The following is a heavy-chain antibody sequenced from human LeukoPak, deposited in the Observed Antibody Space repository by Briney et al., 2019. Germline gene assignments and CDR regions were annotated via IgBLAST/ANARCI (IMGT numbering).Heavy chain of an antibody. CDR3: ARSLVDGYKGLGY. V-gene: IGHV1-18*01. CDR1: GDTFTTYG. Sequence: ASVKVSCKASGDTFTTYGITGVRQAPGQGLEWMGWISAYNGNTNYAQKLQGRVTMTTDTSTSTAYMELRSLRSDDTAVYYCARSLVDGYKGLGYWGQGTLVTVSS. CDR2: ISAYNGNT. J-gene: IGHJ4*02. D-gene: IGHD5-24*01.